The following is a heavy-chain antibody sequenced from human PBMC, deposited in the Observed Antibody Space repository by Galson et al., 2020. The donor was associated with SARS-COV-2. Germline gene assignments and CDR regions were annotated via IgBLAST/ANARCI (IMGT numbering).Heavy chain of an antibody. Sequence: ETSETLSLTCTVSGCSISSCDYYWSWIRQPPGKGLEWIGYIYYSGSTYYNPSLKSRVTISVDTSKNQFSLKLSSVTAADTAVYYCARASNDYDILTGYHIRWFDPWGQGTLVTVSS. CDR3: ARASNDYDILTGYHIRWFDP. CDR1: GCSISSCDYY. V-gene: IGHV4-30-4*02. J-gene: IGHJ5*02. D-gene: IGHD3-9*01. CDR2: IYYSGST.